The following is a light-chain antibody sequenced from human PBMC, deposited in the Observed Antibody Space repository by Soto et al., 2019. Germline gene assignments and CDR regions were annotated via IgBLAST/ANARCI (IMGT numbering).Light chain of an antibody. J-gene: IGLJ3*02. V-gene: IGLV1-40*01. CDR2: GNC. Sequence: QSVLTQPPSVSGAPGQRVTISCTGSSSNIGAGYDVHWYQQLPGTAPKLLISGNCNRPSGVPDRFSDSKSGTSASVAITGLQAEDEAEYYCQSYDSSLSGSVFGGGTKLTVL. CDR1: SSNIGAGYD. CDR3: QSYDSSLSGSV.